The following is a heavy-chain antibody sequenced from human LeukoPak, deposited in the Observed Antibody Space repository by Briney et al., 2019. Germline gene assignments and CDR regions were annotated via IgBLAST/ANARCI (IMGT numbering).Heavy chain of an antibody. V-gene: IGHV4-34*01. CDR2: INRGGST. Sequence: SETLSLTCAVSGGSFSDYYWTWIRQPPGKGLEWIGEINRGGSTNYSPSLKTLVTISIDTSKIQFSLKVNSVTAADTAVYYCAQWERDAFHVWGQGTMVTVSS. CDR1: GGSFSDYY. J-gene: IGHJ3*01. D-gene: IGHD1-26*01. CDR3: AQWERDAFHV.